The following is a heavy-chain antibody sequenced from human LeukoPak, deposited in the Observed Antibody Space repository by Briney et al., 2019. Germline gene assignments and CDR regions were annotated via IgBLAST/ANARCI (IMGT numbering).Heavy chain of an antibody. CDR1: GFTFSSYW. V-gene: IGHV3-7*01. D-gene: IGHD3-10*01. Sequence: GGSLRLSCAASGFTFSSYWMSWVCQAPGKGLEWVANIKQDGSEKYYVDSVKGRFTISRDNAKNSLYLQMNSLRAKDTAVYYCATREPYYYGSGRTQKGAAFDIWGQGTMVTVSS. CDR3: ATREPYYYGSGRTQKGAAFDI. J-gene: IGHJ3*02. CDR2: IKQDGSEK.